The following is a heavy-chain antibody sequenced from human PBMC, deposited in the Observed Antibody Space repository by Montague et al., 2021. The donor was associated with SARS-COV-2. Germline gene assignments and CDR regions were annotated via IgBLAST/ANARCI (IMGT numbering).Heavy chain of an antibody. V-gene: IGHV3-74*01. J-gene: IGHJ4*02. CDR2: SSPDGSDT. D-gene: IGHD5-24*01. CDR3: ARGGRDDYHNPFDS. Sequence: SLLLSFSSSFFTFIIHCLHFFLQFPGIFLFFVSRSSPDGSDTTYTYSLEGLFIISRDNVKDTLYLAMSSLGAEDTAVYFCARGGRDDYHNPFDSWGRGTLVTV. CDR1: FFTFIIHC.